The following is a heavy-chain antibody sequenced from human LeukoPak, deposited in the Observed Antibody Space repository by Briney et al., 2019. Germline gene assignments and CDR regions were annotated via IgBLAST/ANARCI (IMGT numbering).Heavy chain of an antibody. V-gene: IGHV1-2*02. CDR3: ARESGCDTTNCLAPADWFDP. D-gene: IGHD2-2*01. CDR1: GYTFTGYY. CDR2: INPNSGGT. Sequence: GASVKVSCKASGYTFTGYYMHWVRQAPGQGLEWMGWINPNSGGTNYAQKFQGRVTMTRDTSISTAYMELSRLRSGDTAVYYCARESGCDTTNCLAPADWFDPWGQGTLVTVSS. J-gene: IGHJ5*02.